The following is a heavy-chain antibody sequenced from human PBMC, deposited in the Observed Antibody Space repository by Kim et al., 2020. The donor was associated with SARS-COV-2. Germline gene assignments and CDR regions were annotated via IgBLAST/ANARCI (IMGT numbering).Heavy chain of an antibody. V-gene: IGHV4-34*01. Sequence: SETLSLTCAVYGGSFSGYYWSWIRQPPGKGLEWIGEINHSGSTNYNPSLKSRVTISVDTSKNQFSLKLSSVTAADTAVYYCARAVAGRGRYFDYWGQGTLVTVSS. CDR3: ARAVAGRGRYFDY. J-gene: IGHJ4*02. CDR2: INHSGST. CDR1: GGSFSGYY. D-gene: IGHD6-19*01.